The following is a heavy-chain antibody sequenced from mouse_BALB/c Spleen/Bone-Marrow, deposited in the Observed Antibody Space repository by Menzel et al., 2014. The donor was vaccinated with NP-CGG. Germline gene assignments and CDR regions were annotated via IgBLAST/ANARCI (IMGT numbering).Heavy chain of an antibody. Sequence: EVQLQESGGGLVQPGGSRKLSCAASGFTFSNFGMHWVRQSPEKGLEWVAYISGGSSAINYAETVKGRFTISRDNPKNTLFLQITNLRSQYTAIYYCAIEGRLLRIFYFHYWLQGTPLTVSS. V-gene: IGHV5-17*02. CDR3: AIEGRLLRIFYFHY. CDR1: GFTFSNFG. J-gene: IGHJ2*01. CDR2: ISGGSSAI. D-gene: IGHD2-3*01.